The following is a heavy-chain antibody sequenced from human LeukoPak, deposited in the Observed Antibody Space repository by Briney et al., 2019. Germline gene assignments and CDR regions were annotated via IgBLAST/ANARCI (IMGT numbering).Heavy chain of an antibody. CDR3: ASPRALLA. Sequence: SETLSLTCTVSGGSISSSSYYWGWIRQPPGKGLEWIGEINHSGSTNYNPSLKSRVTISVDTSKNQFSLKLSSVTAADTAVYYCASPRALLAWGQGTLVTVSS. CDR1: GGSISSSSYY. CDR2: INHSGST. D-gene: IGHD3-10*01. V-gene: IGHV4-39*07. J-gene: IGHJ5*02.